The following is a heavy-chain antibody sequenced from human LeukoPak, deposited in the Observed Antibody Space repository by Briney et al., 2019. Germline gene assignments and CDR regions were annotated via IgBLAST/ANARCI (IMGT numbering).Heavy chain of an antibody. D-gene: IGHD3-10*01. CDR2: IYPGDSDT. Sequence: GASLQISCQDSGYSFTSYWIGWVRRLPGKGLEWMGIIYPGDSDTRYSPSFQGQVTISADKSISTAHLQWSSLKASDTAMYYCARRDGSGVNWFDPWGQGTLVTVSS. CDR3: ARRDGSGVNWFDP. CDR1: GYSFTSYW. V-gene: IGHV5-51*01. J-gene: IGHJ5*02.